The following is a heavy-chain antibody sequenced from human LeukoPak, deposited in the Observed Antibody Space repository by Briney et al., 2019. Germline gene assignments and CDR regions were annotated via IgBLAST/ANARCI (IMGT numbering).Heavy chain of an antibody. CDR2: ISGSGGST. CDR3: AKVQVEYYDSSGYYFDAFDI. V-gene: IGHV3-23*01. D-gene: IGHD3-22*01. J-gene: IGHJ3*02. Sequence: GGSLRLSCAASGFPFSNYAMSWVRQTPGKGLEWVSVISGSGGSTYYADSVKGRFTISRDNSKNTLYLQMNSLRAEDTAVYYCAKVQVEYYDSSGYYFDAFDIWGQGTMVTVSS. CDR1: GFPFSNYA.